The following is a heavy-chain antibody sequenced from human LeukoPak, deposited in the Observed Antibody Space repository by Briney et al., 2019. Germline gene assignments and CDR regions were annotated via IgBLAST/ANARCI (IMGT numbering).Heavy chain of an antibody. J-gene: IGHJ4*02. D-gene: IGHD1-1*01. CDR3: ARDVRDWIPFDY. V-gene: IGHV4-61*08. CDR1: GGSVSSGDYY. Sequence: NPSETLSLTCTVSGGSVSSGDYYWSWIRQPPGKGLEWIGSVYHSGETYYNPSLKSRVTISVDTSKNQFSLKLSSVTAADTAVYYCARDVRDWIPFDYWGQGTLVTVSS. CDR2: VYHSGET.